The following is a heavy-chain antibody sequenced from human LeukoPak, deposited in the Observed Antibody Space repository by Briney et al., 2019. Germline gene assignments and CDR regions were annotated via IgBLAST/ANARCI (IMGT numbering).Heavy chain of an antibody. V-gene: IGHV4-59*01. D-gene: IGHD3-16*01. J-gene: IGHJ4*02. CDR1: GGSLSSYY. Sequence: SETLSLTCTVSGGSLSSYYWSWIRQPPGKGLEWIGYIYYSGSTNYNPSLKSRVTISVDTSKNQFSLKLSSVTAADTAVYYCARALGVGYDDYWGQGTLVTVSS. CDR3: ARALGVGYDDY. CDR2: IYYSGST.